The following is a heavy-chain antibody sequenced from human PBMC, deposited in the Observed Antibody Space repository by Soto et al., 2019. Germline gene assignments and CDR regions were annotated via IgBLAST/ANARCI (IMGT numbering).Heavy chain of an antibody. J-gene: IGHJ4*02. CDR1: GGSIRSGDYY. D-gene: IGHD3-3*01. CDR2: VFHTGTAY. Sequence: SETLSLTCTVSGGSIRSGDYYWTWIRQPPGKGLEWIGYVFHTGTAYYYNPSLKRRVNMSIDTSKNQFSLKLDSVTAADTAIYYCVRDSVRFGPAFDSWGQGTQVTVSS. CDR3: VRDSVRFGPAFDS. V-gene: IGHV4-30-4*01.